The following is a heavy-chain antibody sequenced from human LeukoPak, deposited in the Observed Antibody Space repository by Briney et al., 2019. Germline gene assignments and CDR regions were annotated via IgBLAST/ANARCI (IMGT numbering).Heavy chain of an antibody. Sequence: GGSLTLSCAASGFTFSTYAMSWVRQTPGKGLEWVSDIRGSGGSTNYADSVKGRFTISRDNSKNTLYLQMDSLRAEDTAVYYCAKGRSSWFTGSFDYWGQGTLVTVS. CDR1: GFTFSTYA. D-gene: IGHD6-19*01. V-gene: IGHV3-23*01. CDR2: IRGSGGST. J-gene: IGHJ4*02. CDR3: AKGRSSWFTGSFDY.